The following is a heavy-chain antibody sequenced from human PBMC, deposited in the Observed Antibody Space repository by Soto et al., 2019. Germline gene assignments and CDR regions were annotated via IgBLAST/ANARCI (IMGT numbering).Heavy chain of an antibody. J-gene: IGHJ4*02. D-gene: IGHD3-22*01. CDR2: INPSGGGS. CDR1: GYTFTSHY. CDR3: ARELSDDSSGYSRDRLTDY. Sequence: ASVKVSCKASGYTFTSHYIHWVRQAPGQGLEWVGIINPSGGGSSYTQNLQGRVTMTADTSTNTVYMELNSLRSEDTAVYYCARELSDDSSGYSRDRLTDYWGQGTLVTVSS. V-gene: IGHV1-46*01.